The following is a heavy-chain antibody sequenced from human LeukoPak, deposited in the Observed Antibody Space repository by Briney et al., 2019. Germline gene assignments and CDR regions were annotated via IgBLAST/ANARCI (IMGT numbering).Heavy chain of an antibody. CDR3: ARAWNYYDSSSYPDY. V-gene: IGHV7-4-1*02. CDR1: RYTFIRYA. J-gene: IGHJ4*02. CDR2: INTNTGSP. D-gene: IGHD3-22*01. Sequence: GASVKVSCEASRYTFIRYAMNGVRQAPGQGLEWVGWINTNTGSPPYVHGFTGRLVFSLQTSVSTAYLQISSLKAEDTAVYNCARAWNYYDSSSYPDYWVQGTLVTVSS.